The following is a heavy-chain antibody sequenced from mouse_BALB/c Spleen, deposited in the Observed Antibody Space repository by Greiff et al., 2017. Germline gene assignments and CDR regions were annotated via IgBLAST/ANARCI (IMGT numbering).Heavy chain of an antibody. Sequence: EVHLVESGGGLVQPGGSRKLSCAASGFTFSSFGMHWVRQAPEKGLEWVAYISSGSSTIYYADTVKGRFTISRDNPKNTLFLQMTSLRSEDTAMYYCAAGLRRSWFAYWGQGTLVTVSA. CDR1: GFTFSSFG. V-gene: IGHV5-17*02. J-gene: IGHJ3*01. D-gene: IGHD2-4*01. CDR3: AAGLRRSWFAY. CDR2: ISSGSSTI.